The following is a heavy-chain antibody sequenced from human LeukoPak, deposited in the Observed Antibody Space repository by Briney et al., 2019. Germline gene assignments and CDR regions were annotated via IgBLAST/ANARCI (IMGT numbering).Heavy chain of an antibody. V-gene: IGHV3-7*01. Sequence: GESLKISCAASGFTFTNYWMSWVRQAPGKGLELVANIKQDRSEKYYVDSVKGRFTISRDNAKNSLYLQMNSLRAEDTAVYYCAREGQSFDYWGQGTLVTVSS. J-gene: IGHJ4*02. CDR1: GFTFTNYW. CDR2: IKQDRSEK. CDR3: AREGQSFDY.